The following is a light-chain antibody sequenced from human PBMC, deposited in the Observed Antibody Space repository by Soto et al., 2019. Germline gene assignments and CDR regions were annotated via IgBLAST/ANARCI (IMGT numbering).Light chain of an antibody. V-gene: IGKV3-15*01. CDR2: DAS. J-gene: IGKJ3*01. Sequence: EIVMMQSPATLSVSPGERATLSCRASQSVSSNLAWYQQKPGQAPRLLIYDASTRATGVPARFSGSGSGTEFTLTISSLQSEDFAVCFCQQYDNWPGTFGPGTKVDIK. CDR3: QQYDNWPGT. CDR1: QSVSSN.